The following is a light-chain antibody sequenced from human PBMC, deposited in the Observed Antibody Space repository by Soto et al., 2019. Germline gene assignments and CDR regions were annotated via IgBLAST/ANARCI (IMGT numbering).Light chain of an antibody. Sequence: QSVLTQPPSASGSPGQSVTFSCTGTSTDIGDYNYVSWYQQHPGKAPKLIIYEVTKRPSGVPDRFSGSKSGNTAYLTVSGLQADDEADYFCSSYAGNTNYVFGTGTKVTVL. CDR2: EVT. CDR3: SSYAGNTNYV. J-gene: IGLJ1*01. V-gene: IGLV2-8*01. CDR1: STDIGDYNY.